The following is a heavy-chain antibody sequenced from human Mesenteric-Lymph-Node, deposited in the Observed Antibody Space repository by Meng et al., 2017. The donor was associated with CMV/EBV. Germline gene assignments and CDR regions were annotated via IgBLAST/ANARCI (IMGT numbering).Heavy chain of an antibody. CDR1: GLSVTSNY. J-gene: IGHJ4*02. CDR2: IFSSGGT. V-gene: IGHV3-66*01. D-gene: IGHD3-3*01. Sequence: GESLKISCTASGLSVTSNYMCWIRQAPGKPLEWVSVIFSSGGTSYADSVKGRFTIAREHFGDTLYLYMNSLRVDDTAVYFCARDRGSDFWSGFYPYWGRGTLVTVSS. CDR3: ARDRGSDFWSGFYPY.